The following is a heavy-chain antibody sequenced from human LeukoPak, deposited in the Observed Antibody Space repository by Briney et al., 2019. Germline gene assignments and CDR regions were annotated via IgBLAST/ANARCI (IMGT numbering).Heavy chain of an antibody. CDR1: GFTFSSYA. D-gene: IGHD3-10*01. CDR3: ASFPLWFGELFADY. V-gene: IGHV3-30-3*01. Sequence: PGGCLRLSCAAYGFTFSSYAMHWVRQAPGKGLEWVAVISYDGSNKYYADSVKGRFTISRDNSRNTLYLQMNSLRAEDTAVYYCASFPLWFGELFADYWGQGTLVTVSS. J-gene: IGHJ4*02. CDR2: ISYDGSNK.